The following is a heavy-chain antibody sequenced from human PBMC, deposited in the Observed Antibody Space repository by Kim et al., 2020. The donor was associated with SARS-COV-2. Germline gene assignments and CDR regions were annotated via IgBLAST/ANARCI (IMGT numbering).Heavy chain of an antibody. Sequence: GGSLRLSCAASGFTFSSYAMSWVRQAPGKGLEWVSAVSDSGVSTYYADSVKGRFTITRDNSKNTLYLQMNSLRVEDTALYYCATQYGSGSYYVADFDYWGQGTLVTVSS. CDR2: VSDSGVST. V-gene: IGHV3-23*01. D-gene: IGHD3-10*01. CDR3: ATQYGSGSYYVADFDY. J-gene: IGHJ4*02. CDR1: GFTFSSYA.